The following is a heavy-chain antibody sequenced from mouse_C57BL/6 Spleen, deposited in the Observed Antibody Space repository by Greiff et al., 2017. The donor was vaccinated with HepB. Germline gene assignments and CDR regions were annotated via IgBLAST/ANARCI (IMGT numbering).Heavy chain of an antibody. CDR1: GYAFSSSW. D-gene: IGHD1-1*01. J-gene: IGHJ2*01. CDR2: IYPGDGDT. CDR3: ARGITLDY. Sequence: QVQLQQSGPELVKPGASVKISCKASGYAFSSSWMNWVKQRPGKGLEWIGRIYPGDGDTNYNGKFKGKATLTADKSPSTAYMQLSSLTSEDSAVYFCARGITLDYWGQGTTLTVSS. V-gene: IGHV1-82*01.